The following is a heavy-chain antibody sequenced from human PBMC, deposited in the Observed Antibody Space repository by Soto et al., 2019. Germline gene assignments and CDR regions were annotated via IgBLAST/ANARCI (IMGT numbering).Heavy chain of an antibody. CDR3: ARTPTKSITIFGVVITYHWFDP. Sequence: SQTLSLTCAISGDSVSSNSAAWTWIRQSPSRGLEWLGRTYYRSKWYNDYAVSVKSRITINPDTSKNQFSLQLNSVTPEDTAVYYCARTPTKSITIFGVVITYHWFDPWGQGTLVTVSS. CDR1: GDSVSSNSAA. V-gene: IGHV6-1*01. J-gene: IGHJ5*02. D-gene: IGHD3-3*01. CDR2: TYYRSKWYN.